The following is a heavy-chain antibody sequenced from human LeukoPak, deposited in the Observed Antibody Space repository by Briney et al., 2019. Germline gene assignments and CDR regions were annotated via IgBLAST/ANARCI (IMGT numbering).Heavy chain of an antibody. CDR3: AKNGDRGAYCSGGSCYPYYYYYIDV. Sequence: GGSLRLSCAASGLTFSSYGMSWVRQAPGEGLEWVSAISATGGTTYYADSVKGRFTISRDNSKNTLYLQMNSLRAEDTAIYYCAKNGDRGAYCSGGSCYPYYYYYIDVWGKGTTVTISS. V-gene: IGHV3-23*01. D-gene: IGHD2-15*01. J-gene: IGHJ6*03. CDR1: GLTFSSYG. CDR2: ISATGGTT.